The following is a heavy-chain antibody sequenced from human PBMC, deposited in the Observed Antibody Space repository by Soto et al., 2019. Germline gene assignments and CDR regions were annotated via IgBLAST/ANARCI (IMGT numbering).Heavy chain of an antibody. J-gene: IGHJ4*01. CDR1: GYSFTDYH. CDR2: INPKSGGT. V-gene: IGHV1-2*04. D-gene: IGHD2-21*02. Sequence: GASVKVSCKASGYSFTDYHIHWVRQAPGQGLEWLGRINPKSGGTSTAQKFQGWVTMTTDTSISTASMELSSLRSEDTAVYYCATDVCGGDCYSHFDYWG. CDR3: ATDVCGGDCYSHFDY.